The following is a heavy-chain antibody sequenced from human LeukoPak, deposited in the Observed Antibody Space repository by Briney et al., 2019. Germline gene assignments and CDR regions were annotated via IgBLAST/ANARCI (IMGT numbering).Heavy chain of an antibody. D-gene: IGHD4-17*01. CDR3: AKDRSSRLRYYFDY. J-gene: IGHJ4*02. V-gene: IGHV3-9*01. CDR1: GFTFDDYA. CDR2: ISWNSGSI. Sequence: PGRSLRLSCAASGFTFDDYAMHWGRQAPGKGLELVSGISWNSGSIGYADSLKGRFTISRDNAKNSLYLQMNSLRAEDTALYYCAKDRSSRLRYYFDYWGQGTLVTVSS.